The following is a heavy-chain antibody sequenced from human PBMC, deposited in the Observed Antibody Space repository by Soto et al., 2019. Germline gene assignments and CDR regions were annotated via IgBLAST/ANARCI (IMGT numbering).Heavy chain of an antibody. V-gene: IGHV3-30*18. D-gene: IGHD2-21*02. CDR1: GFTFRNSG. CDR3: AKTLHGDSTGAFDS. J-gene: IGHJ4*02. CDR2: VSFDGSDQ. Sequence: SLRLSCAASGFTFRNSGMHWVRQTPGKGLEWVSLVSFDGSDQYYADSVKGRFTISRDNFNNTLFLQMNSLRAEDTAVYYCAKTLHGDSTGAFDSWGLGTLVTVSS.